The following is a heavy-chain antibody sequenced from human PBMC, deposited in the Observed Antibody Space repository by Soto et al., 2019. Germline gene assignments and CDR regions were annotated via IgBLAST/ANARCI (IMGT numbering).Heavy chain of an antibody. CDR2: ISSSSSYI. V-gene: IGHV3-21*01. CDR1: GFTFSSYS. J-gene: IGHJ3*02. CDR3: ARVPYYYDSSGYSKGDVFDI. Sequence: GGSLRLSCAASGFTFSSYSMNWVRQAPGKGLEWVSSISSSSSYIYYADSVKGRYTISRDNAKNSLYLQMNSLRAEDTSVYYCARVPYYYDSSGYSKGDVFDIWGQGTMVTVSS. D-gene: IGHD3-22*01.